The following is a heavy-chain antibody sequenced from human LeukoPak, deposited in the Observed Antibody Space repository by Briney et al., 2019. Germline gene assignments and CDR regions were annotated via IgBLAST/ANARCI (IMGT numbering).Heavy chain of an antibody. D-gene: IGHD3-10*01. CDR3: AKGAHQYYYGSGSYI. CDR1: GYSISSGYY. Sequence: ETLSLTCTVSGYSISSGYYWGWIRQPPGKGLEWVSAISGSGGSTYYADSVKGRFTISRDNSKNTLYLQMNSLRAEDTAVYYCAKGAHQYYYGSGSYIWGQGTLVTVSS. CDR2: ISGSGGST. V-gene: IGHV3-23*01. J-gene: IGHJ4*02.